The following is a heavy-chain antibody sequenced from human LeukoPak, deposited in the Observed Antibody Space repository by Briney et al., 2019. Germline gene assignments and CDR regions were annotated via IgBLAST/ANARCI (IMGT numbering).Heavy chain of an antibody. V-gene: IGHV3-30*04. J-gene: IGHJ6*02. CDR2: ISYDGSNK. CDR1: GFTFSSST. D-gene: IGHD3-22*01. Sequence: GRSLRLSCAASGFTFSSSTMHWVRQAPGKGLEWVALISYDGSNKYFADSVKGRFTISRDNSKSTLYLQMNSLRAEDTAVYYCASPQVDSSGYFGGWGIDVWGQGTTVTVSS. CDR3: ASPQVDSSGYFGGWGIDV.